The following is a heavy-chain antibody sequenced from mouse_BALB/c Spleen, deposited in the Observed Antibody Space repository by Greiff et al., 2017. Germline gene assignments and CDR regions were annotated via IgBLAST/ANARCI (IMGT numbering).Heavy chain of an antibody. CDR1: GYAFSSSW. Sequence: QVQLKQSGPELVKPGASVKISCKASGYAFSSSWMNWVKQRPGQGLEWIGRIYPGDGDTNYNGKFKGKATLTADKSSSTAYMQLSSLTSVDSAVYFCARSPYYYGSSYDYFDYWGQGTTLTVSS. D-gene: IGHD1-1*01. J-gene: IGHJ2*01. CDR3: ARSPYYYGSSYDYFDY. V-gene: IGHV1-82*01. CDR2: IYPGDGDT.